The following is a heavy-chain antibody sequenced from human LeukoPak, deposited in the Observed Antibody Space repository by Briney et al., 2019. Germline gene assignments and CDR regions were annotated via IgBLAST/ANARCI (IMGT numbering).Heavy chain of an antibody. CDR2: IGAYNGNT. D-gene: IGHD3-22*01. CDR1: GYTFTSYG. CDR3: ARVFYYDSSGYYGEFDY. Sequence: GASVKVSCKASGYTFTSYGISWVRQAPGQGLEWMGWIGAYNGNTNYAQKLQGRVTMTTDTSTSTAYMELRSLRSDDTAVYYCARVFYYDSSGYYGEFDYWGQGTLVTVSS. V-gene: IGHV1-18*01. J-gene: IGHJ4*02.